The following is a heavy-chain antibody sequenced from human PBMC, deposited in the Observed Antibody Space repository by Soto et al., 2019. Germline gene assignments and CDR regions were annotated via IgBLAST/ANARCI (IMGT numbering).Heavy chain of an antibody. Sequence: WGSLRLSCAASGFTFSSYSMNWVRQAPGKGLEWVSSISSSSSYIYYADSVKGRFTISRDNAKNSLYLQMNSLRAEDTAVYYCARDRGAVAGTYDAFDIWGQGTMVTVSS. CDR1: GFTFSSYS. J-gene: IGHJ3*02. CDR3: ARDRGAVAGTYDAFDI. D-gene: IGHD6-19*01. CDR2: ISSSSSYI. V-gene: IGHV3-21*01.